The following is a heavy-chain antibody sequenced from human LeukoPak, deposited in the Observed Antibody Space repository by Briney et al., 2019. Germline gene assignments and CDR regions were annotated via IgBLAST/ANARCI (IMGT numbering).Heavy chain of an antibody. Sequence: GASVKVSCKASGGTFSSYAISWVRQAPGQGLEWTGGIIPIFGTANYAQKFQGRVTITADESTSTAYMELSSLRSEDTAVYYCARDTHRTSDAFDIWGQGTMVTVSS. J-gene: IGHJ3*02. CDR1: GGTFSSYA. CDR2: IIPIFGTA. V-gene: IGHV1-69*13. CDR3: ARDTHRTSDAFDI.